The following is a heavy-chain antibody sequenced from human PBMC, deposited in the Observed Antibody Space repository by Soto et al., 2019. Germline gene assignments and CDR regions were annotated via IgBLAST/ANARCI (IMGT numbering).Heavy chain of an antibody. CDR1: GFTFSNYA. J-gene: IGHJ4*02. CDR3: TRGPTGPEDY. V-gene: IGHV3-30-3*01. Sequence: GGSLRLSCAASGFTFSNYAMYWVRQAPGKGLEWVAVISYDGNNKYYADSVKGRFTISRDNSKNTLYLQMNSLRAEDTAVYYCTRGPTGPEDYWGQGTLVTVSS. CDR2: ISYDGNNK. D-gene: IGHD1-1*01.